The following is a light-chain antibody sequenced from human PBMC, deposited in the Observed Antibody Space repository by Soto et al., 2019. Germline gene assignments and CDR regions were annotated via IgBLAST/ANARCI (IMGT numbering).Light chain of an antibody. V-gene: IGKV3-15*01. CDR3: QQHNYLPS. J-gene: IGKJ2*01. Sequence: EIVMTQSPATLSVSPGERATLSCRASQSVSSNLAWYQQKPGQAPRLLLYGASTRATGIPGRFSGSGSGTEFTLTISSLKSEDFAVYYCQQHNYLPSLVQGTKLELK. CDR2: GAS. CDR1: QSVSSN.